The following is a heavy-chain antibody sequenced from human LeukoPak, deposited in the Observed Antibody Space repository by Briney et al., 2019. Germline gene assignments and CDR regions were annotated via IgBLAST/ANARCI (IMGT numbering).Heavy chain of an antibody. CDR1: GGTLSTHA. CDR2: ITPIFGRA. D-gene: IGHD2-2*02. Sequence: GASVKVSCKASGGTLSTHAISWVRQAPGQGLEWMGGITPIFGRANYAQKFQGRVTITTEESTSTAYMELSSLRSEDTAVCYCARVHCTSTVCYTGWFDPWGQGTLVTVSS. CDR3: ARVHCTSTVCYTGWFDP. V-gene: IGHV1-69*05. J-gene: IGHJ5*02.